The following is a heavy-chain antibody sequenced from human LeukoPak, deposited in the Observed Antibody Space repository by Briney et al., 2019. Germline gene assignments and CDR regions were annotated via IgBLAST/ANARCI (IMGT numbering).Heavy chain of an antibody. J-gene: IGHJ3*02. D-gene: IGHD3-22*01. CDR3: AREVQHYAGRVYDHDAFDI. CDR2: INHYGST. V-gene: IGHV4-39*02. Sequence: KPSETLSLTCSVSGCPISSRAYYWGWVRPPPGEGLEWVWGINHYGSTNYNPSLKSRVTIFVDTSKNQFSLKLSSVTAADTAVYYCAREVQHYAGRVYDHDAFDIWGQGTMVTVSS. CDR1: GCPISSRAYY.